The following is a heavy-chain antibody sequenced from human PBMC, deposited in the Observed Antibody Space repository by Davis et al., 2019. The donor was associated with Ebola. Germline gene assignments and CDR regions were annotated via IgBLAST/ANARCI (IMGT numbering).Heavy chain of an antibody. Sequence: GGSLRLSCAASGFTFSSYSMNWVRQAPGKGLEWVSAISGSGGSTYYADSVKGRFTISRDNSKNTLYLQMNSLRAEDTAVYCCAKAPGGYYYYGMDVWGQGTTVTVSS. CDR3: AKAPGGYYYYGMDV. V-gene: IGHV3-23*01. CDR1: GFTFSSYS. D-gene: IGHD4-23*01. CDR2: ISGSGGST. J-gene: IGHJ6*02.